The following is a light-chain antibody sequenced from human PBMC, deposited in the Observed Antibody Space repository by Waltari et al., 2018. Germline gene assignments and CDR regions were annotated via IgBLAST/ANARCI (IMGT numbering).Light chain of an antibody. J-gene: IGKJ1*01. CDR3: QQYTDSPPWA. CDR2: GAS. Sequence: EIVLTQSPGTLSLSPGDTATLSCRASQTVTSRFLPWYQQKPGQAPRLLIYGASNRATGIPDRFSGSGSGTDFTLTINRLEPEDFAMYYCQQYTDSPPWAFGEGTKVEI. CDR1: QTVTSRF. V-gene: IGKV3-20*01.